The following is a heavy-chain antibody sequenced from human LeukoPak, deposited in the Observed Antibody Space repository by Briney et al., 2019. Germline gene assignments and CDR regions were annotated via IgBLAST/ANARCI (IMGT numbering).Heavy chain of an antibody. J-gene: IGHJ1*01. CDR2: IRYDGSNK. Sequence: GGSLRLSCAASGFTFSSYGMHWVRQAPGKGLEWVAFIRYDGSNKYYADSVKGRFTISRGNSKNTLYLQMNSLRAEDTAVYYCARGPNSSGWYQGYFQHWGQGTLVTVSS. CDR1: GFTFSSYG. CDR3: ARGPNSSGWYQGYFQH. V-gene: IGHV3-30*02. D-gene: IGHD6-19*01.